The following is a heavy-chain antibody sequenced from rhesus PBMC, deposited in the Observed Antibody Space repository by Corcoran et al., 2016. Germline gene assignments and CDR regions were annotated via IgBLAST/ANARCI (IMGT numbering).Heavy chain of an antibody. CDR3: VRNGDYYFDY. V-gene: IGHV4-80*01. Sequence: QVQLQESGPGLVKPSETLSLTCAVSGGSFSSYWWSWIRKPPGKGLEWIGEINGNSGRTNYNPSLKSRVTISKDASKNQFSLKLTSVTAADTAVHYCVRNGDYYFDYWGQGVLVTVSS. J-gene: IGHJ4*01. D-gene: IGHD4-17*01. CDR2: INGNSGRT. CDR1: GGSFSSYW.